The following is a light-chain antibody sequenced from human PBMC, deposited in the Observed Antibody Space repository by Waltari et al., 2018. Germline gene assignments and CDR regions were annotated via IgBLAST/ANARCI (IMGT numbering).Light chain of an antibody. CDR3: SSWDDSLEGHV. Sequence: QSVMTQPPSVSAPPGQRVTISCSGSSSNVATNFVNWYHYVPGTAPTLRIYKNKDRAAGGPDRFSSSKSGTSAYRAISGLQPEDEADYYCSSWDDSLEGHVVGTGTRVSVL. J-gene: IGLJ1*01. V-gene: IGLV1-44*01. CDR1: SSNVATNF. CDR2: KNK.